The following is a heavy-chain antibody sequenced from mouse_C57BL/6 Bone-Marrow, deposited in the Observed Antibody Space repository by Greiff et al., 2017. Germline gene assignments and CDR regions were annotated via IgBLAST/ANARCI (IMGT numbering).Heavy chain of an antibody. CDR2: INPGSGGT. CDR1: GYAFTNYL. D-gene: IGHD1-1*01. J-gene: IGHJ2*01. CDR3: ARDYYGSYFDY. Sequence: QVQLQQSGAELVRPGTSVKVSCKASGYAFTNYLIEWVKQRPGQGLEWIGVINPGSGGTNYNEQFKGKATLTADKSSSPAYMQLSSLTSEDSAVYFCARDYYGSYFDYWGQGTTLTVSS. V-gene: IGHV1-54*01.